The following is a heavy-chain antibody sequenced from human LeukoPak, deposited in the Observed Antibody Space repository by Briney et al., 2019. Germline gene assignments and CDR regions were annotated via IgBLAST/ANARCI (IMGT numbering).Heavy chain of an antibody. CDR1: GGSISSSSYY. CDR2: IFYTGTTDTGST. Sequence: SETLSLTCTVSGGSISSSSYYWGWLRQPPGKGLEWMGCIFYTGTTDTGSTYYDPSLKSRVTISVDTSKNQFSLKLRSVTAADTAVYYCARYRAMLYFDFWGQGTLVAVSS. V-gene: IGHV4-39*01. J-gene: IGHJ4*02. D-gene: IGHD3-16*01. CDR3: ARYRAMLYFDF.